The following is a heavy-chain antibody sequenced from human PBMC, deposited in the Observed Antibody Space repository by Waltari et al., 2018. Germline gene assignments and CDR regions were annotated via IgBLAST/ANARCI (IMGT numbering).Heavy chain of an antibody. V-gene: IGHV4-59*01. CDR2: IYYSGST. CDR1: GGSISSYY. D-gene: IGHD3-22*01. Sequence: QVQLQESGPGLVKPSETLSLTCTVSGGSISSYYWSWLRQPPGTGLEWIGYIYYSGSTNYNPSLKSRVTISVDTSKNQFSLKLSSVTAADTAVYYCARAGYPGDSSGYYSLNYYYYCMDVWGKGTTVTVSS. J-gene: IGHJ6*03. CDR3: ARAGYPGDSSGYYSLNYYYYCMDV.